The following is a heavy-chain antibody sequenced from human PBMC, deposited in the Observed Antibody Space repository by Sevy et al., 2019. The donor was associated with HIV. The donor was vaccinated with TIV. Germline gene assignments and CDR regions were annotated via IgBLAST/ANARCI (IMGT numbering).Heavy chain of an antibody. CDR3: GRSAYDSSGHDTYYCDS. J-gene: IGHJ4*02. D-gene: IGHD3-22*01. V-gene: IGHV1-2*06. CDR2: INVNSGDT. CDR1: GSTISGHY. Sequence: ASVKVSCKTSGSTISGHYIHWIRRAPGHGLEWMGRINVNSGDTTYAQKFQGRVTVTRDTSISTAYMELSMLRSDDTAMYNCGRSAYDSSGHDTYYCDSWGQRTLVTVSS.